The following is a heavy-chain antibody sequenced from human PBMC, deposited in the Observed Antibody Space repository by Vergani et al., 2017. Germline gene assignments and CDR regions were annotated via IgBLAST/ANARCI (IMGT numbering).Heavy chain of an antibody. CDR2: IWYDGSNK. CDR3: ARGYSSSWYYYYMDV. J-gene: IGHJ6*03. V-gene: IGHV3-33*08. CDR1: GFTFSSYA. D-gene: IGHD6-13*01. Sequence: QVQLVESGGGVVQPGRSLRLSCAASGFTFSSYAMHWVRQGPGKGLEWVAVIWYDGSNKYYADSVKGRFTISRDNSKNTLYLQMNSLRAEDTAVYYCARGYSSSWYYYYMDVWGKGTTVTVSS.